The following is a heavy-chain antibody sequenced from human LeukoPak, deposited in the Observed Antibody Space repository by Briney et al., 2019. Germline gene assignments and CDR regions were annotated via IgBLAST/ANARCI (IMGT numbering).Heavy chain of an antibody. J-gene: IGHJ4*02. CDR1: GFTFSNAW. CDR2: IKGKTDGGTT. Sequence: TPGGSLRLSCAASGFTFSNAWMSWVRQAPGKGLEWVGRIKGKTDGGTTDYAAPVKGRFTISRDDSKNTLYLQMNSLKTEDTAVYYCTIALGYYDSSGYQNYFDYWGQGTLVTVSS. CDR3: TIALGYYDSSGYQNYFDY. V-gene: IGHV3-15*01. D-gene: IGHD3-22*01.